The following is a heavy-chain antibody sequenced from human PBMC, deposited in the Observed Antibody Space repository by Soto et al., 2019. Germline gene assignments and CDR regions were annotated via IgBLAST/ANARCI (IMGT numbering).Heavy chain of an antibody. Sequence: EVQLLESGGGLVQPGGSLRLSCAASGFTFSSYGMTWVGQAPGKGLEWVSVSSASGAGTYYADSVKGRFTISRDNSKNTLYLRMTSLRADDTAVYYCAKDRRAGGNYGFYADFWGQGALVIVSS. J-gene: IGHJ4*02. CDR3: AKDRRAGGNYGFYADF. CDR2: SSASGAGT. CDR1: GFTFSSYG. D-gene: IGHD1-7*01. V-gene: IGHV3-23*01.